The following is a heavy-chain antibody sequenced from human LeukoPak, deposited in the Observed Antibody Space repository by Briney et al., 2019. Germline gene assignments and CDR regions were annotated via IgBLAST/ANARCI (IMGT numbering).Heavy chain of an antibody. CDR1: GFTFAKYW. V-gene: IGHV3-7*03. CDR3: ARDQYDTWSRRGNFDS. Sequence: GGSLRLSCVASGFTFAKYWMSWVRQAPGKGLEWVANIKLDGSEKNYVDSVKGRFTISRDNTKNSLYLQMNSLRVEDTGVFYCARDQYDTWSRRGNFDSWGRGTLVIVSS. J-gene: IGHJ4*02. D-gene: IGHD3-3*01. CDR2: IKLDGSEK.